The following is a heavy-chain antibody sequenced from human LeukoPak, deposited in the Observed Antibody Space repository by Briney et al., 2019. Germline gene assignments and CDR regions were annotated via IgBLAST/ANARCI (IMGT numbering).Heavy chain of an antibody. CDR2: ISGRDGGT. J-gene: IGHJ4*02. D-gene: IGHD3-3*01. CDR3: AKWAFYDFWSGYYWYYFDY. CDR1: GFTFSSYA. V-gene: IGHV3-23*01. Sequence: GWSLRLYCAASGFTFSSYAMSWVRHAPGQGLEWVSAISGRDGGTYYADSVKGRFTISRDNSKNTLYLQMNSLRAEDTAVYYCAKWAFYDFWSGYYWYYFDYWGQGTLVTVSS.